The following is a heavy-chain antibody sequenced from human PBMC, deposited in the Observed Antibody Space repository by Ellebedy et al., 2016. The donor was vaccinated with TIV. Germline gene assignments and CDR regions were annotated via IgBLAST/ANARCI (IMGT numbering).Heavy chain of an antibody. CDR1: GFTFTTYG. V-gene: IGHV3-33*02. CDR2: IWNDGSIK. CDR3: AREDDILTGQLDY. Sequence: GESLKISCAASGFTFTTYGMHWVRQAPGKGLEWVALIWNDGSIKYYADSAKGRFTISKDNSTNTLYLQMNSLRAEDTSVYYCAREDDILTGQLDYWGQGTLVTVSS. J-gene: IGHJ4*02. D-gene: IGHD3-9*01.